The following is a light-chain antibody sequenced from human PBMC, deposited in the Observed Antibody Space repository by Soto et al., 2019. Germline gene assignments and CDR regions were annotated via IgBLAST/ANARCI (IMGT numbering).Light chain of an antibody. Sequence: QLVLTQPPSVSGAPGQRVTISCTGRSSNIGAGYDVHWYQQLPGTAPKLLIYGNTNRPSGVPDRFSGSKSGTSASLAIAGLQADDEADYYCQSYDSSLSGWVFGGGTKVTVL. J-gene: IGLJ3*02. CDR1: SSNIGAGYD. V-gene: IGLV1-40*01. CDR3: QSYDSSLSGWV. CDR2: GNT.